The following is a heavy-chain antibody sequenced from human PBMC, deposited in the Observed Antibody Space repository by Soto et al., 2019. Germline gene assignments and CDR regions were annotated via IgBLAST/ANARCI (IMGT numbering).Heavy chain of an antibody. CDR1: GFTFSSFA. CDR2: IWYDGSNQ. V-gene: IGHV3-33*06. J-gene: IGHJ5*02. CDR3: AKAGAYCSGGSCYGHNWLDP. Sequence: QVQLVESGGGVVQPGRSLRLSCAASGFTFSSFAMHWVRQAPGKGLEWVAVIWYDGSNQEYADSVKGRFTISRDNSKNTLYLQMNSLRDEGTAVYHCAKAGAYCSGGSCYGHNWLDPWGQGTLVTVSS. D-gene: IGHD2-15*01.